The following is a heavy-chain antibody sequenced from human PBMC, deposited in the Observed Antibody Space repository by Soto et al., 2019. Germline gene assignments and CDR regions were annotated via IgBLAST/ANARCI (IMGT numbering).Heavy chain of an antibody. CDR1: GGTFSSYT. V-gene: IGHV1-69*02. CDR3: ARVTPITMVRGTNVRYYYYMDV. Sequence: ASVKVSCKASGGTFSSYTISWVRQAPGQGLEWMGRIIPILGIANYAQKFQGRVTITADKSTSTAYMELSSLRSEDTAVYYCARVTPITMVRGTNVRYYYYMDVWGKGTTVTVSS. CDR2: IIPILGIA. D-gene: IGHD3-10*01. J-gene: IGHJ6*03.